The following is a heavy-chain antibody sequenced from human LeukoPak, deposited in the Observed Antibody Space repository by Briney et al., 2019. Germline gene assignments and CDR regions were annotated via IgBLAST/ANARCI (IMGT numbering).Heavy chain of an antibody. D-gene: IGHD6-13*01. CDR3: ARDRGPGIKPAGTVGMDV. J-gene: IGHJ6*02. Sequence: GGSLRLSCAASGFTFSSYTMNWVRQAPGKGLEWVSLISGDGGSTYYADSVKGRFTISRDNAKNSLFLQVNNLRDEDTAVYYCARDRGPGIKPAGTVGMDVWGQGTTVTVSS. CDR2: ISGDGGST. CDR1: GFTFSSYT. V-gene: IGHV3-48*02.